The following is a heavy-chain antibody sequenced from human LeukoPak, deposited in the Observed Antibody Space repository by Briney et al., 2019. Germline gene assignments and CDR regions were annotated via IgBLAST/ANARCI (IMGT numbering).Heavy chain of an antibody. CDR3: ARGNSSTPFSPLDV. Sequence: GGSLRLSCVASGFTLSNYWMHWVRQAPGKGLVWVSVIGSDGGTTIYADSVKGRFTISRDNPKNSLYLQMSSLRAEDTAIYYCARGNSSTPFSPLDVWGKGTTVTVSS. J-gene: IGHJ6*04. V-gene: IGHV3-74*01. CDR2: IGSDGGTT. CDR1: GFTLSNYW. D-gene: IGHD6-19*01.